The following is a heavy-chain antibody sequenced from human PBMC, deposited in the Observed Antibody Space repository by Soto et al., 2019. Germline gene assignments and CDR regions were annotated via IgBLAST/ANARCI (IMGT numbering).Heavy chain of an antibody. J-gene: IGHJ4*02. Sequence: GGALRLSCEASGFIFTDFWMHWVRQVPWKWLVWVSRIDTSGSSTSYADSVKGRFTISRDNAKNTVSLQMNSLRAEDTGVYYCAKDSWYFDLWSQGSLVTVSS. CDR3: AKDSWYFDL. CDR1: GFIFTDFW. CDR2: IDTSGSST. D-gene: IGHD6-13*01. V-gene: IGHV3-74*01.